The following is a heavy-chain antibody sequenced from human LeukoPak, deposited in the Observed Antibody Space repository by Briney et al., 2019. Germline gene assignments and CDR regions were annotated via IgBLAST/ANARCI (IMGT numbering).Heavy chain of an antibody. CDR3: ARAPVGIGDGVLNAFDI. D-gene: IGHD1-26*01. Sequence: GGSLRLSCTVSGFTLSSYEMSWIRQAPGKGLEWVSSIDYDGGSGHYADSVKGRFTISRDNAKNSLYLQMNSLRAEDTALYYCARAPVGIGDGVLNAFDIWGQGTMVTVSS. V-gene: IGHV3-20*04. CDR2: IDYDGGSG. J-gene: IGHJ3*02. CDR1: GFTLSSYE.